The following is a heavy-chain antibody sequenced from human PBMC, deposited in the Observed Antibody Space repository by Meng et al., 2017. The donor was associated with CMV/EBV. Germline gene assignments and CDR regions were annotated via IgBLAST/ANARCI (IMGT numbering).Heavy chain of an antibody. CDR1: GGSFSGYY. CDR2: IYSGGST. Sequence: ETLSLTCAVYGGSFSGYYWSWIRQPPGKGLEWVSVIYSGGSTYYADSVKGRFTISRDNSKNTLYLQMNSLRAEDTAVYYCARDGRFSDISSGWYRDKYYYYGMDVWGQGTTVTVSS. J-gene: IGHJ6*02. CDR3: ARDGRFSDISSGWYRDKYYYYGMDV. V-gene: IGHV3-53*01. D-gene: IGHD6-19*01.